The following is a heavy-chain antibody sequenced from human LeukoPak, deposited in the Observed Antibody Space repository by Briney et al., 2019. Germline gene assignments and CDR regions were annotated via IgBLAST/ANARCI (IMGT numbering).Heavy chain of an antibody. CDR3: ARGATISETGYFDF. CDR1: GGSFSRYY. Sequence: SETLSLTCAVYGGSFSRYYWSWIRQSPGKGLEWIAEIDHRGDTNYNPSVKSRVTISVDTSKNQFSLKMRSLSAADTAVYYCARGATISETGYFDFWGQGTLVTVSS. V-gene: IGHV4-34*01. J-gene: IGHJ4*03. D-gene: IGHD5-24*01. CDR2: IDHRGDT.